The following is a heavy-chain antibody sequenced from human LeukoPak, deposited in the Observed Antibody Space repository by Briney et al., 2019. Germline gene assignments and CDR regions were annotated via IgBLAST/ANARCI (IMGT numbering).Heavy chain of an antibody. Sequence: PSETLSLTCSVSGDSISSSSSYWGWFRQPPGTGLEGIGSIYYSGSTYYNTSLKSRVTISVDTSKNQFSLKLSSVTAADTAVYYCARYGEEEDAFDIWGQGTMVTVSS. CDR3: ARYGEEEDAFDI. CDR2: IYYSGST. V-gene: IGHV4-39*01. CDR1: GDSISSSSSY. J-gene: IGHJ3*02. D-gene: IGHD4-17*01.